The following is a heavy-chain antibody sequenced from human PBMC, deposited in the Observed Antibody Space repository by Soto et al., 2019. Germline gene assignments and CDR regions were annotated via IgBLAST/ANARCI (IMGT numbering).Heavy chain of an antibody. Sequence: ASVKVSCKVSGYSFTELSIHWVRQAPGKGLEWMGGFDPEDGETIYAQKFQGRVTIIEDTSADIAYMDLSSLRSEDTAVYYCATDLGAFDFWGQGTMVTVSS. CDR3: ATDLGAFDF. J-gene: IGHJ3*01. CDR2: FDPEDGET. V-gene: IGHV1-24*01. CDR1: GYSFTELS.